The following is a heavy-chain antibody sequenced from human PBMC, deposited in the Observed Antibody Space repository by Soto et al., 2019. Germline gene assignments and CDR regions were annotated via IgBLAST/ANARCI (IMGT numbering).Heavy chain of an antibody. V-gene: IGHV4-34*01. CDR2: TNHSGST. CDR1: GGSFSGYY. CDR3: VRDGDGGFYP. Sequence: QVQLQQWGAGLLKPSETLSLTCAVYGGSFSGYYWTWIRQPPGKGLEWIGETNHSGSTKYNPSLKSRVSISVDTSKKQFSLKLSSVAAADTAVYYCVRDGDGGFYPWGQGTLVIVS. J-gene: IGHJ5*02.